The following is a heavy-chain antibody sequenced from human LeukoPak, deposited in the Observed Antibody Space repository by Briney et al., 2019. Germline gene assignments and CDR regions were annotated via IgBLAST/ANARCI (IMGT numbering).Heavy chain of an antibody. J-gene: IGHJ4*02. CDR1: GGSISSGGYS. CDR2: IYHSGST. Sequence: SQTLSLTCAVSGGSISSGGYSWSWIRQPPGKGLEWIGYIYHSGSTYYNPSLKSRVTISVDRSKNQFSLKLSSVTAADTAVYYCARGTMVRGVSWWGQGTLVTVSS. V-gene: IGHV4-30-2*01. D-gene: IGHD3-10*01. CDR3: ARGTMVRGVSW.